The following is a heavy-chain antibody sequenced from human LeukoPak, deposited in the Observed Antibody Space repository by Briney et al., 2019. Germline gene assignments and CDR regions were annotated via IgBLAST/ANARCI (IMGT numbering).Heavy chain of an antibody. CDR2: IKQDGSAK. V-gene: IGHV3-7*03. D-gene: IGHD4-23*01. CDR3: AKIDYGGND. CDR1: GFTFSSYW. J-gene: IGHJ4*02. Sequence: GGSLRLSCAASGFTFSSYWMSWVRQAPGKGLEWVANIKQDGSAKYYVDSVKGRFTISRDNAKNSLYLQMNSLRAEDTALYYCAKIDYGGNDWGQGTLVTVSS.